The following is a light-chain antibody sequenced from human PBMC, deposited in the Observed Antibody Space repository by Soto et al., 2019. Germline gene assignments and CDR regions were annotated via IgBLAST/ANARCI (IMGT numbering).Light chain of an antibody. V-gene: IGKV1-27*01. CDR2: AAS. Sequence: DIQMTQSPSSLSASVGDRVSITCRASQDIANFLAWYQHKAGKVPTLLIYAASTLQSGVPSRFSGSASGTDFTLTISSLQPEDVANYYCQKYNSPPRTFGQGTKVEV. CDR3: QKYNSPPRT. J-gene: IGKJ1*01. CDR1: QDIANF.